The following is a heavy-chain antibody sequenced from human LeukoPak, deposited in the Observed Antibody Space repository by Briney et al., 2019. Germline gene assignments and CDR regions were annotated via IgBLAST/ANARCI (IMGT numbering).Heavy chain of an antibody. D-gene: IGHD6-13*01. CDR1: GGSISSSSYY. CDR3: ARHIKGYSSSWCWFDP. J-gene: IGHJ5*02. CDR2: IYYSGST. V-gene: IGHV4-39*01. Sequence: PSETLSLTXTVSGGSISSSSYYWGWIRQPPGKGLEWIGSIYYSGSTYYNPSLKSRVTISVDTSKNQFSLKLSSVTAADTAVYYCARHIKGYSSSWCWFDPWGRGTLVTVSS.